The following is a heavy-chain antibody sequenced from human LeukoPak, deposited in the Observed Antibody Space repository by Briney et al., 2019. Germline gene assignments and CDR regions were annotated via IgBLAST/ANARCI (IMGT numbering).Heavy chain of an antibody. CDR1: GFTFSSYG. CDR2: IRYDGNHK. Sequence: GGSLRLSCAASGFTFSSYGMHWVRQAPGKGLEWVAFIRYDGNHKYYTDSVKVRFTISRDNSKNTLYLQMNRLRAEDTAVYYCTPYCTDGICREIDYWGEGTLVTVSS. D-gene: IGHD2-8*01. V-gene: IGHV3-30*02. J-gene: IGHJ4*02. CDR3: TPYCTDGICREIDY.